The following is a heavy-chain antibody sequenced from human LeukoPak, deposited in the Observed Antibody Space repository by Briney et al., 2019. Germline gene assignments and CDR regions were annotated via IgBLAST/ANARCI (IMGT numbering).Heavy chain of an antibody. D-gene: IGHD6-25*01. V-gene: IGHV1-2*02. Sequence: GASVKVSCKPSGYTFTAYYLHWVRQAPGQGLEWMGWINPDSGGTNYAQKFQGRVTMTRDTSINTAYMVLSSLRSDDTAVYHCARGGRADYGMDVWGQGTTVTVSS. J-gene: IGHJ6*02. CDR3: ARGGRADYGMDV. CDR2: INPDSGGT. CDR1: GYTFTAYY.